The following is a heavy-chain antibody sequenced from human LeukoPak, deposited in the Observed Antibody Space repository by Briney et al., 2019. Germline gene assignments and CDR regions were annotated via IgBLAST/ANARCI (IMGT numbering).Heavy chain of an antibody. Sequence: GASVKVSCKASGGTFSSYAISWVRQAPGQGLEWMGGIIPIFGTANYAQKFQGRVTITADESTSTAYMELSSLRSEDTAVHYCARGVEAVAGSGAFDIWGQGTMVTVSS. J-gene: IGHJ3*02. CDR1: GGTFSSYA. CDR3: ARGVEAVAGSGAFDI. D-gene: IGHD6-19*01. V-gene: IGHV1-69*13. CDR2: IIPIFGTA.